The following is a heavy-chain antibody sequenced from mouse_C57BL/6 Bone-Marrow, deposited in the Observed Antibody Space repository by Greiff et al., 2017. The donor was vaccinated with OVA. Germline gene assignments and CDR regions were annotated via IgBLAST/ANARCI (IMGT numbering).Heavy chain of an antibody. CDR3: APRAYYSNYVPYFDY. J-gene: IGHJ2*01. V-gene: IGHV1-84*01. CDR2: IYPGSGNT. Sequence: ESGPELVKPGASVKISCKASGYTFTDYYINWVKQRPGQGLEWIGWIYPGSGNTKYNEKFKGKATLTVDTSSSTAYMQLSSLTSEDSAVYFCAPRAYYSNYVPYFDYWGQGTTLTVSS. D-gene: IGHD2-5*01. CDR1: GYTFTDYY.